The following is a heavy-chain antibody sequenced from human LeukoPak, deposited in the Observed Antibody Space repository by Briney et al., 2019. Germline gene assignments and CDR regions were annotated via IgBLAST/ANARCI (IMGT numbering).Heavy chain of an antibody. J-gene: IGHJ5*02. CDR1: GFTFSSYE. V-gene: IGHV3-48*03. CDR3: AKDHYGSGSSSWFDP. D-gene: IGHD3-10*01. Sequence: GGSLRLSCAASGFTFSSYEMNWVRQAPGKGLEWVSYISSSGSTIYYADSVKGRFTISRDNAKNSLYLQMNSLRAEDTAMYYCAKDHYGSGSSSWFDPWGQGTLVTVSS. CDR2: ISSSGSTI.